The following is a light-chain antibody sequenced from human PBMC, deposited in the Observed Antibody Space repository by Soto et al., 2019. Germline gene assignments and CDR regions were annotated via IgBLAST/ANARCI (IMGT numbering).Light chain of an antibody. J-gene: IGKJ3*01. Sequence: EIVLTQSPATLSLSPGERATLSCRASQSVSNYLAWYQQKPGQAPRLLIYDASNRASDIPARFSGSGSGTDFTLIISSLEPEDFAVYFCQQRAKWPPFTFGPGTKVGIK. V-gene: IGKV3-11*01. CDR1: QSVSNY. CDR3: QQRAKWPPFT. CDR2: DAS.